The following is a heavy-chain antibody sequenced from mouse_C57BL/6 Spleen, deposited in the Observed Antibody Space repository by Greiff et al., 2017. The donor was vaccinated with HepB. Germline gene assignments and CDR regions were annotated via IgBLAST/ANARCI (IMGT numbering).Heavy chain of an antibody. CDR3: ARDAISTMVTDFDD. V-gene: IGHV5-4*01. CDR2: ISDGGSYT. D-gene: IGHD2-2*01. CDR1: GFTFSSYA. Sequence: EVKLVESGGGLVKPGGSLKLSCAASGFTFSSYAMSWVRQTPEKRLEWVATISDGGSYTYYPDNVKGRFTISRDNAKNNLYLQMSHLKSEDTAMYYCARDAISTMVTDFDDWGQGTTLTVSS. J-gene: IGHJ2*01.